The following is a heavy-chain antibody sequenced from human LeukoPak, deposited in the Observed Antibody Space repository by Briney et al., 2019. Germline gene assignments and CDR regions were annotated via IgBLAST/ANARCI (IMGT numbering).Heavy chain of an antibody. D-gene: IGHD2-2*01. CDR3: ARMGSVPAASYYYYGMDV. CDR1: RCTFSDCH. Sequence: GASVKVSCKASRCTFSDCHMNGVRQAPGQGLEWMGWINPNSGGTDFAEKFQGRVTMTRDTSITSHFTELSRLRSDDTAVYYCARMGSVPAASYYYYGMDVWGQGTTVTVSS. V-gene: IGHV1-2*02. CDR2: INPNSGGT. J-gene: IGHJ6*02.